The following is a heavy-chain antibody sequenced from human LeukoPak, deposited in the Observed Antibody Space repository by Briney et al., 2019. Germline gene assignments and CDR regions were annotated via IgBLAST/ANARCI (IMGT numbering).Heavy chain of an antibody. CDR2: ISSSSSYI. CDR3: ANALRFLECSFDY. CDR1: GFTFSSYS. D-gene: IGHD3-3*01. J-gene: IGHJ4*02. V-gene: IGHV3-21*01. Sequence: PGGSLRLSCAASGFTFSSYSMNWVRQAPGKGLEWVSSISSSSSYIYYADSVKGRFTISRDNAKNSLYLQMNSLRAEDTAVYYCANALRFLECSFDYWGQGTLVTVSS.